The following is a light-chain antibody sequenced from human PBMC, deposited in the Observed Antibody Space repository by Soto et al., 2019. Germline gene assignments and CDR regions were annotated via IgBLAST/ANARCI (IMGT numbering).Light chain of an antibody. J-gene: IGKJ2*01. CDR2: WAS. CDR1: QSVLYSSNNKNY. Sequence: DIVMTQSPDSLAVSLGERATINCKSSQSVLYSSNNKNYLAWYQQRPGQPPKLLIYWASTRESGVPDRFSGSGSGTDFTLTITSLLAEDVAVYYCQQYESTPPTFGQGTKLEI. V-gene: IGKV4-1*01. CDR3: QQYESTPPT.